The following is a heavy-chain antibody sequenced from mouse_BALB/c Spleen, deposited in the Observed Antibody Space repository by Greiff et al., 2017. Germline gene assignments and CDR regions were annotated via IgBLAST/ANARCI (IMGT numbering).Heavy chain of an antibody. CDR3: ARKGCYRYDGYAMDY. CDR1: GFSLTSYG. D-gene: IGHD2-14*01. J-gene: IGHJ4*01. CDR2: IWSGGST. Sequence: VQLQESGPGLVQPSQSLSITCTVSGFSLTSYGVHWVRQSPGKGLEWLGVIWSGGSTDYNAAFISRLSISKDNSKSQVFFKMNSLQANDTAIYYCARKGCYRYDGYAMDYWGQGTSVTVSS. V-gene: IGHV2-2*02.